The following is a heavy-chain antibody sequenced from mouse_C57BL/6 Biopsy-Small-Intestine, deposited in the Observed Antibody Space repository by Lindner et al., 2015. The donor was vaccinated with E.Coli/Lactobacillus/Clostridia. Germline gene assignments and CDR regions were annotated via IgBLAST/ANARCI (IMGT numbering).Heavy chain of an antibody. CDR2: ISSGGSYT. D-gene: IGHD1-1*01. CDR3: VRLFTTVVEAMDY. CDR1: GFTFSSYG. Sequence: VQLQESGGDLVKPGGSLKLSCAASGFTFSSYGMSWVRQTPDKRLEWVATISSGGSYTYYPDSVKGRFTITRDNAKNTLYLQMSSLKSEDTAMYHCVRLFTTVVEAMDYWGQGTSVTVSS. J-gene: IGHJ4*01. V-gene: IGHV5-6*01.